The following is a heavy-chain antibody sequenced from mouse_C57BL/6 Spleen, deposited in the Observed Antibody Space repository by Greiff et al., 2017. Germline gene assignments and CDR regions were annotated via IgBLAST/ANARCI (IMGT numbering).Heavy chain of an antibody. CDR2: IYPSDSET. V-gene: IGHV1-61*01. Sequence: VKLQQPGAELVRPGSSVKLSCKASGYTFTSYWMDWVKQRPGQGLEWIGNIYPSDSETHYNQKFKDKATLTVDKSSSTAYMQLSSLTSEDSAVYYCARERENWDYFDYWGQGTTLTVSS. D-gene: IGHD4-1*01. J-gene: IGHJ2*01. CDR1: GYTFTSYW. CDR3: ARERENWDYFDY.